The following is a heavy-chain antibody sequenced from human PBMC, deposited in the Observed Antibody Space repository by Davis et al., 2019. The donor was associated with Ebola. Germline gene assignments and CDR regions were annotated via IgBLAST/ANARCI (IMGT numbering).Heavy chain of an antibody. CDR1: GGSFSGYY. J-gene: IGHJ6*02. Sequence: GSLRLSCAVYGGSFSGYYWSWIRQTPGKGLEWIGEINHSGSTNYNPSLKSRVTISVDTSKNQFSLKLSSVTAADTAVYYCARWGMDVWGQGTTVTVSS. CDR3: ARWGMDV. CDR2: INHSGST. V-gene: IGHV4-34*01.